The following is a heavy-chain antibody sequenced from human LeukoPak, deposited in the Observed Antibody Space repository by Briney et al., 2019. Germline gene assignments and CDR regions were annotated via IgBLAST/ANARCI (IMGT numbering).Heavy chain of an antibody. V-gene: IGHV4-59*01. CDR1: GGSISSYY. CDR2: IYYSGST. D-gene: IGHD2-21*02. Sequence: SETLSLTCTVSGGSISSYYWSWIRQPPGKGLEWIGYIYYSGSTNYNPSLKGRVTISADTSKNRFSLKLSSVTAADTAVYYCARDDQYDSFDYWGQGTLATVSS. J-gene: IGHJ4*02. CDR3: ARDDQYDSFDY.